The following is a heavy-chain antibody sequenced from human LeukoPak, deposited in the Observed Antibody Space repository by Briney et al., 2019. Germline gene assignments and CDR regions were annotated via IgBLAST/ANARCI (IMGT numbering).Heavy chain of an antibody. CDR1: GFTFSGSA. CDR2: IRSKANSYAT. J-gene: IGHJ4*02. D-gene: IGHD3-22*01. V-gene: IGHV3-73*01. Sequence: GGSLRLSCAASGFTFSGSAMHWVRQASGKGLEWVGRIRSKANSYATAYAASVKGRFTISRDDSKNTAYLQMNSLKTEDTAVYYCTSRAYYYDSSGYYYFDYWGQGTLVTVSS. CDR3: TSRAYYYDSSGYYYFDY.